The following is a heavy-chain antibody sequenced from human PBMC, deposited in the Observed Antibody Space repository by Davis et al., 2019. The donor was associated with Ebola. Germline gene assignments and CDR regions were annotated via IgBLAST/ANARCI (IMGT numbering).Heavy chain of an antibody. CDR1: GYTLTELS. J-gene: IGHJ4*02. CDR3: ATQANRYCSGGSCYSDGRRPAYYFDY. V-gene: IGHV1-24*01. CDR2: FDPEDGET. D-gene: IGHD2-15*01. Sequence: ASVKVSCKVSGYTLTELSMHWVRQAPGKGLEWMGGFDPEDGETIYAQKFQGRVTMTEDTSTDTAYMELSSLRSEDTAVYYYATQANRYCSGGSCYSDGRRPAYYFDYWGQGTLVTVSS.